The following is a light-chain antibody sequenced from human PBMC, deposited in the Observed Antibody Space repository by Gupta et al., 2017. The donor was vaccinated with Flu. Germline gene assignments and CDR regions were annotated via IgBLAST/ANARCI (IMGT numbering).Light chain of an antibody. V-gene: IGKV1-6*01. CDR3: GHVHNYPIT. CDR1: QEIRIT. J-gene: IGKJ4*01. CDR2: NAS. Sequence: AIQMAQSPSSLSASVGDGVTITCRASQEIRITLGWYQQKPGKAPKLLMYNASTLQTGVPSRFSSRGSAWDLSGAVRSLQAAAYATCNCGHVHNYPITFGGATKVLTK.